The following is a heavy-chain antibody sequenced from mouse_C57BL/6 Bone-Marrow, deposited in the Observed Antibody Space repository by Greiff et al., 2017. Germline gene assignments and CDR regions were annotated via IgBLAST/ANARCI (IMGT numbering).Heavy chain of an antibody. CDR3: AREGIYYDYEGFAY. D-gene: IGHD2-4*01. J-gene: IGHJ3*01. CDR2: IYPGDGDT. V-gene: IGHV1-82*01. CDR1: GYAFSSSW. Sequence: VQLQQSGPELVKPGASVKISCKASGYAFSSSWMNWVKQRPGKGLEWIGRIYPGDGDTNYNGKFKGKATLTADKSSSTAYMQLSSLTSEDSAVYCGAREGIYYDYEGFAYWGQGTLVTVSA.